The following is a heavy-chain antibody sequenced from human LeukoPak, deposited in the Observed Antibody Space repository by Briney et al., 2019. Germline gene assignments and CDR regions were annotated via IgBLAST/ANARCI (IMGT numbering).Heavy chain of an antibody. CDR1: GFTFSSYE. J-gene: IGHJ4*02. CDR3: ARQISRYCSAGTCYTGWELYFDS. V-gene: IGHV3-48*03. CDR2: ISGSGSSI. Sequence: GGSLRLSCAASGFTFSSYEMNWVRQAPGKGLEWISYISGSGSSIDYADSVKGRLTISRDNAKNSLYLRMNSLRAEDTAIYHCARQISRYCSAGTCYTGWELYFDSWGQGTPVTVSS. D-gene: IGHD2-15*01.